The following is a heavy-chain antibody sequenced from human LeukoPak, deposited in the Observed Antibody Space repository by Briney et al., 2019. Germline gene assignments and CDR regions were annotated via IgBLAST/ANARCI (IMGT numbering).Heavy chain of an antibody. V-gene: IGHV3-23*01. CDR1: GFTFSSYG. CDR2: ISGSGIST. Sequence: GGSLRLSCAASGFTFSSYGMSWVRRAPGKGLEWVSAISGSGISTYYADSVKGRFTISRDNSKNTLYLQMNSLRAEDTAVYYCAKAFRIVGIGNPDDAFDVWGQGTVVTVS. CDR3: AKAFRIVGIGNPDDAFDV. D-gene: IGHD1-26*01. J-gene: IGHJ3*01.